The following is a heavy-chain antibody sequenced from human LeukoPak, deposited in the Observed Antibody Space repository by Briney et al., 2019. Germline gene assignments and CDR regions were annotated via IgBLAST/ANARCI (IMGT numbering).Heavy chain of an antibody. CDR1: GYTFTDYY. V-gene: IGHV1-2*02. CDR2: INPNSGGT. J-gene: IGHJ4*02. D-gene: IGHD3-10*01. CDR3: ARGSGGYFGSGSFS. Sequence: ASVKVSCKASGYTFTDYYMHWVRQAPGQGLEWLGWINPNSGGTNYAQKFQGRVTMTRDTSISTAYMELSRLRSDDTAVYYCARGSGGYFGSGSFSWGQGTLVTVSS.